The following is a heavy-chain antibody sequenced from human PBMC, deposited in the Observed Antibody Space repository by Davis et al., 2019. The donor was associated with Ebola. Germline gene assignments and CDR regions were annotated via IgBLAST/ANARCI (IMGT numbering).Heavy chain of an antibody. CDR3: ASIAAAFANWFDP. V-gene: IGHV1-2*04. CDR2: INPNSGGT. CDR1: GYTFTSYG. D-gene: IGHD6-13*01. Sequence: ASVKVSCKASGYTFTSYGISWARQAPGQGLEWMGWINPNSGGTNYAQKFQGWVTMTRDTSISTAYMELSRLRSDDTAVYYCASIAAAFANWFDPWGQGTLVTVSS. J-gene: IGHJ5*02.